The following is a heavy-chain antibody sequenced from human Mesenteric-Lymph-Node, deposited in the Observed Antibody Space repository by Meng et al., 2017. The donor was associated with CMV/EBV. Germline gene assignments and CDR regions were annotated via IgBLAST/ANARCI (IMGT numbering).Heavy chain of an antibody. CDR2: ISAYNGNT. Sequence: ASVKVSCKASGYTFTSNDISWVRQAPGQGLEWMGWISAYNGNTNYAQKLEGRVTMTTDTSTSTAYMELRSLRSDETAVYYCARRYCSGGSCYFDNWGQGTLVTVSS. V-gene: IGHV1-18*01. CDR1: GYTFTSND. CDR3: ARRYCSGGSCYFDN. J-gene: IGHJ4*02. D-gene: IGHD2-15*01.